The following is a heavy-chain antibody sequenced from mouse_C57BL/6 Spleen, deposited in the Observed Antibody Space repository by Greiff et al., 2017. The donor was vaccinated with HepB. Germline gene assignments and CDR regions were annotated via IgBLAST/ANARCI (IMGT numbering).Heavy chain of an antibody. CDR3: TRVTTVVATEYYFDY. D-gene: IGHD1-1*01. J-gene: IGHJ2*01. V-gene: IGHV6-6*01. CDR2: IRNKANNHAT. CDR1: GFTFSDAW. Sequence: EVKVEESGGGLVQPGGSMKLSCAASGFTFSDAWMDWVRQSPEKGLEWVAEIRNKANNHATYYAESVKGRFTISRDDSKSSVYLQMNSLRAEDTGIYYCTRVTTVVATEYYFDYWGQGTTLTVSS.